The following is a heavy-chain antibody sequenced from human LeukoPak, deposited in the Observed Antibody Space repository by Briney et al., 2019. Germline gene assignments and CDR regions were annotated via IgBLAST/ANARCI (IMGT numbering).Heavy chain of an antibody. CDR1: GFTSQFTFSSRW. V-gene: IGHV3-74*01. Sequence: GGSLRLSCAVSGFTSQFTFSSRWMHWVRQAPGKGLVWVSLVKTDVSPNYVDSVRGRFTVSRDNAKNTLYLQMNNLRVEDTALYFCHPLGYTSNWGQGALVTVSS. CDR2: VKTDVSP. CDR3: HPLGYTSN. D-gene: IGHD1-1*01. J-gene: IGHJ4*02.